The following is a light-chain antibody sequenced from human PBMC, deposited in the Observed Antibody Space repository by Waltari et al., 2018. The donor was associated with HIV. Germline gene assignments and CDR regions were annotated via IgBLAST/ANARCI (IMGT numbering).Light chain of an antibody. Sequence: SYELTQPPSVSVSPGQTASITCSGDKLGDKYACWYQQKPGQSPGVVIYQDSKRPSGIPERFSGSNSGNTATLTISGTQAMDEADYDCQAWDSSTVVFGGGTKLTVL. J-gene: IGLJ2*01. V-gene: IGLV3-1*01. CDR2: QDS. CDR3: QAWDSSTVV. CDR1: KLGDKY.